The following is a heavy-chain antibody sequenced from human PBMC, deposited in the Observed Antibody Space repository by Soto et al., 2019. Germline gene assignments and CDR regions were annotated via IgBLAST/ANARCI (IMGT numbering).Heavy chain of an antibody. D-gene: IGHD2-2*01. CDR1: GGSISSSSYY. V-gene: IGHV4-39*01. CDR2: IYYSGST. CDR3: ARPVFFSSSTSSPFDY. Sequence: QLQLQESGPGLVKPSETLSLTCTVSGGSISSSSYYWGWIRQPPGKGLEWIGSIYYSGSTYYNPSLKSRVTISVDTSKNQFSLKLSSVTAADTAVYYCARPVFFSSSTSSPFDYWGQGTLVTVSS. J-gene: IGHJ4*02.